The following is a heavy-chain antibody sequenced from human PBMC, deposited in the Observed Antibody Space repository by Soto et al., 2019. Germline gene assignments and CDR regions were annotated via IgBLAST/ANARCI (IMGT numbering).Heavy chain of an antibody. D-gene: IGHD3-3*01. V-gene: IGHV4-59*01. Sequence: PSETLSLTCTVSGGSISSYYWSWIRQPPGKGLEWIGYIYYSGSTNYNPSLKSRVTISVDTSKNQFSLKLGSVTAADTAVYYCAREYYDFWSGSLTPYYYMDVWGKGTTVTVSS. J-gene: IGHJ6*03. CDR2: IYYSGST. CDR3: AREYYDFWSGSLTPYYYMDV. CDR1: GGSISSYY.